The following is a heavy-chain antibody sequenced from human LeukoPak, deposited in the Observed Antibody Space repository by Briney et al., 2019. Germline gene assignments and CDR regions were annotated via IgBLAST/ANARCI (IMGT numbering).Heavy chain of an antibody. Sequence: GSSVKVSCKASEGTFSSYAISWVRQAPGQGLEWMGGIIPIFGTANYAQKFQGRVAITTDESTSTAYMELSSLRSEDTAVYYCARDQGEIAAAGTRPTHGPPMYYYYYYMDVWGKGTTVTVSS. CDR1: EGTFSSYA. CDR3: ARDQGEIAAAGTRPTHGPPMYYYYYYMDV. CDR2: IIPIFGTA. V-gene: IGHV1-69*05. J-gene: IGHJ6*03. D-gene: IGHD6-13*01.